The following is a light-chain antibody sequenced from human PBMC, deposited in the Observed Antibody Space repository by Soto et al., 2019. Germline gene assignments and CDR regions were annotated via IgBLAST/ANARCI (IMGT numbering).Light chain of an antibody. V-gene: IGKV3-20*01. CDR1: QRVTTSY. J-gene: IGKJ4*01. Sequence: EIELTHSPGTMSFSPVERDKLYWRSSQRVTTSYFAWFQQKPGQPPRVLIHGASSRANGVPDRFSGSGSGTDFTLTISRLEPEDFAFYYCQQYANSRLTFGGGTKVDIK. CDR2: GAS. CDR3: QQYANSRLT.